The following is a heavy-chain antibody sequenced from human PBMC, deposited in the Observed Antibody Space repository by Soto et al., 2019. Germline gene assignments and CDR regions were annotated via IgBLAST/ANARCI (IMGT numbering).Heavy chain of an antibody. CDR3: ARGRREILRFLEWSASFDP. Sequence: QVQLQQWGAGLLKPSETLSLTCAVYGGSFSGYYWSWIRQPPGKGLEWIGEINHSGSTNYNPSLKSRVTISVDTSKNQFSLKLSSVTAADTAVYYCARGRREILRFLEWSASFDPWGQGTLVTVSS. V-gene: IGHV4-34*01. CDR2: INHSGST. J-gene: IGHJ5*02. D-gene: IGHD3-3*01. CDR1: GGSFSGYY.